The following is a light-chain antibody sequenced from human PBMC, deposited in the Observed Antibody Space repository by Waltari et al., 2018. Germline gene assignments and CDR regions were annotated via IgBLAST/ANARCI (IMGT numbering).Light chain of an antibody. J-gene: IGKJ5*01. CDR2: AAF. CDR3: QQFKTYPLT. V-gene: IGKV1-9*01. CDR1: QYISIY. Sequence: IQLTQSPSSLSASVGDRVTITCRASQYISIYLAWYQQKPGKAPNLLMYAAFTLQSGVPARCSGSGSGTDFTLSISSVQREDFATYYCQQFKTYPLTFGQGTRLEIK.